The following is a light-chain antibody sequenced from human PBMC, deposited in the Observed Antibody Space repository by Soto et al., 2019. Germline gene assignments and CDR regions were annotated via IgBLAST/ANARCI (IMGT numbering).Light chain of an antibody. J-gene: IGLJ2*01. Sequence: QSVLTQPPSVSGAPGQRVTISCAGRSSNIGAGFDVHWYQQLPGTAPKLVIFDNSNRPSGVPDRFSGSKSGTSAYLAITGLQAEDEADYYCQSYDTSLRGSLFGGGTKVTVL. CDR3: QSYDTSLRGSL. CDR1: SSNIGAGFD. V-gene: IGLV1-40*01. CDR2: DNS.